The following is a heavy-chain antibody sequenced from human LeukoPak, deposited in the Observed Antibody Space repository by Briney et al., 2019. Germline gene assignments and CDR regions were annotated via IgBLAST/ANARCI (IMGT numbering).Heavy chain of an antibody. Sequence: PGGSLRLSCAASGFTFSSYAMSWVRQAPGKGLEWVSVISGSGGSTYYADSVKGRFTISRDNSKNTLYLQMNSLRAEDTAVYYCAKPSSGPIWRPDFYGMDVWGQGTTVTVSS. J-gene: IGHJ6*02. D-gene: IGHD2-21*01. V-gene: IGHV3-23*01. CDR1: GFTFSSYA. CDR2: ISGSGGST. CDR3: AKPSSGPIWRPDFYGMDV.